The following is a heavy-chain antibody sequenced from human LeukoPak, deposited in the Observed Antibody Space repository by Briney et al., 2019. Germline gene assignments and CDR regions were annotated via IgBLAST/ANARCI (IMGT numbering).Heavy chain of an antibody. D-gene: IGHD4-17*01. CDR1: GYTFSGSY. CDR3: ARGKINGDDCDY. Sequence: ASVKVSCKASGYTFSGSYMHWVRQAPGQGPEWMGWINPNSATNYAKRFQDRVTMTGDTSISTAYMELTRLRSEDTAGDNCARGKINGDDCDYWGQGTLVPVSS. CDR2: INPNSAT. V-gene: IGHV1-2*02. J-gene: IGHJ4*02.